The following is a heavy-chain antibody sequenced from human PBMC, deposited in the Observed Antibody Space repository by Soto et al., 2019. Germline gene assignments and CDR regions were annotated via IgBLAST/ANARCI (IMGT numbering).Heavy chain of an antibody. CDR3: ARGGHIAVVTASFDN. Sequence: QVQLVQSGAEVRKPGASVKVSCKPSGYTFNTYYLHWLRQAPGQALKWLGIIHPSGGGTTYAQKFLGRVTVTRDTSTTTVFMELSSLRSDDTAVYYCARGGHIAVVTASFDNWGQGPLVPVSS. CDR2: IHPSGGGT. J-gene: IGHJ4*02. V-gene: IGHV1-46*02. CDR1: GYTFNTYY. D-gene: IGHD2-21*02.